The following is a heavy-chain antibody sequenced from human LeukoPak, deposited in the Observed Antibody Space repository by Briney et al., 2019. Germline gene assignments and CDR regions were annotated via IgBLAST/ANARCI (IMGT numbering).Heavy chain of an antibody. V-gene: IGHV4-34*01. J-gene: IGHJ4*02. CDR2: INHSGST. CDR3: ARASFFAAAGSGWVDY. D-gene: IGHD6-13*01. CDR1: GGSIRSYY. Sequence: SETLSLTCSVSGGSIRSYYWSWIRQPPGKGLEWIGEINHSGSTNYNPSLKSRVTISVDTSKNQFSLKLSSVTAADTAVYYCARASFFAAAGSGWVDYWGQGTLVTVSS.